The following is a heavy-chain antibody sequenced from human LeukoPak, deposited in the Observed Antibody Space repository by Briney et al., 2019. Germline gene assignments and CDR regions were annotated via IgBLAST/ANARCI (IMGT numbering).Heavy chain of an antibody. CDR2: IYYSGST. Sequence: SETLSLTCTVSGRTLCLYYGSWLRQPPGEGLEWIGYIYYSGSTNYNPSLKSRGTISVDTSKNQFSLKLSSVTAADTAVYYCARGAGPGKMSWLDPSGQGTLVTVSS. J-gene: IGHJ5*02. V-gene: IGHV4-59*01. D-gene: IGHD6-19*01. CDR1: GRTLCLYY. CDR3: ARGAGPGKMSWLDP.